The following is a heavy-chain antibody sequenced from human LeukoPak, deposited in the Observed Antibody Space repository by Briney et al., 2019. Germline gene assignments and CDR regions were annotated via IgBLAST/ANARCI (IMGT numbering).Heavy chain of an antibody. J-gene: IGHJ4*02. D-gene: IGHD6-19*01. CDR2: INPKTGGT. Sequence: ASVKVSCKASGYAFTAYYIHWVRQAPGQGLEWMGWINPKTGGTNSAQRFQGRVTMTRDTSLRATYMELSSLRSEDTAVYYCARVLRSGRLYSSGWLLGISSLHYWGQGTLVTVSS. V-gene: IGHV1-2*02. CDR1: GYAFTAYY. CDR3: ARVLRSGRLYSSGWLLGISSLHY.